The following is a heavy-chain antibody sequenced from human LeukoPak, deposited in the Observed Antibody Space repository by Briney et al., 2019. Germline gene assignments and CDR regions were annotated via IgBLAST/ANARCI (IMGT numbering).Heavy chain of an antibody. CDR2: ISHSGST. V-gene: IGHV4-30-2*01. D-gene: IGHD2-15*01. Sequence: SETLSLTCTVSGGSISSGGYYWSWIRQPPGKGLEWIGYISHSGSTYYNPSLKSRVTISVDRSKNQFSLKLSSVTAADTAVYYCARDLGYCPDYWGQGTLVTVSS. J-gene: IGHJ4*02. CDR1: GGSISSGGYY. CDR3: ARDLGYCPDY.